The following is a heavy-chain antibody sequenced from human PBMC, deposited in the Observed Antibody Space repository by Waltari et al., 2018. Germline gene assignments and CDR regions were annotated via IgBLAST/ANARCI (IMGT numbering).Heavy chain of an antibody. D-gene: IGHD4-17*01. V-gene: IGHV4-38-2*01. CDR2: IYHSGRT. J-gene: IGHJ3*01. Sequence: QVQLQESGPGLVKPSETLSLTCAVSNFSISSRYYWAWIRQPPGKGLEWIGSIYHSGRTYYNASLKSRVTISVDTSKNQFSLRLNSVTAADTAVYYCANGILTVTTYHDAYDVWSQGTMVTVS. CDR3: ANGILTVTTYHDAYDV. CDR1: NFSISSRYY.